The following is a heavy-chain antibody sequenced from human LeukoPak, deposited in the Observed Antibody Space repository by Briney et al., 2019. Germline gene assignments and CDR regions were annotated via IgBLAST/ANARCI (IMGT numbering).Heavy chain of an antibody. D-gene: IGHD2-15*01. J-gene: IGHJ4*02. CDR3: ARGYCSGGSCYSGRPRQYYFDY. CDR2: ISSSSSYV. CDR1: GFTFSRYG. V-gene: IGHV3-21*01. Sequence: GGSLRLSCAVSGFTFSRYGMSWVRQAPGKGLEWVSSISSSSSYVYYADSVKGRFTISRDNAKNSLYLQMNSLRAEDTAVYYCARGYCSGGSCYSGRPRQYYFDYWGQGTLVTVSS.